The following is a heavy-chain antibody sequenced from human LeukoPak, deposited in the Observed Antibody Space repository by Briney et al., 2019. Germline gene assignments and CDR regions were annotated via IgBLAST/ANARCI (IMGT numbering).Heavy chain of an antibody. D-gene: IGHD6-6*01. V-gene: IGHV3-9*01. CDR2: ISWNSGSI. CDR1: GFTFDDYA. Sequence: GGSLRLSCAASGFTFDDYAMHWVRQAPGKGLEWVSGISWNSGSIGYADSVKGRFTISRDNAKNSLYLQVNSLRAEDTAVYFCARDPGPSTAAWGAFDIWGQGTVVTVSS. CDR3: ARDPGPSTAAWGAFDI. J-gene: IGHJ3*02.